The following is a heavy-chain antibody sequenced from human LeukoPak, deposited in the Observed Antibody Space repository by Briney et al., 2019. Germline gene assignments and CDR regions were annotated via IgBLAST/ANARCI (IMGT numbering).Heavy chain of an antibody. Sequence: PGGSLRLSCAASGFTFSSYAMSWVRQAPGKGLEWVSAISGSGGSTYYADSVKGRFTVSRDNSKNTLYLQMNSLRAEDTAVYYCAKDLYSSSWYYFDYWGQGTLVTVSS. V-gene: IGHV3-23*01. CDR1: GFTFSSYA. J-gene: IGHJ4*02. CDR3: AKDLYSSSWYYFDY. CDR2: ISGSGGST. D-gene: IGHD6-13*01.